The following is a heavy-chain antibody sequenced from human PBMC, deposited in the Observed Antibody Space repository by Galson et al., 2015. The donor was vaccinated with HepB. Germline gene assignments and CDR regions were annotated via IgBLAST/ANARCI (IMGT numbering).Heavy chain of an antibody. J-gene: IGHJ4*02. CDR3: ARDAPDSGSYSSSFAFDY. Sequence: SLRLSCAASGFTFSSYSMNWVRQAPGKGLEWVSSISSSSSYIYYADSVKGRFTISRDNAKNSLYLQMNSLRAEDTAVYYCARDAPDSGSYSSSFAFDYWGQGTLVTVSS. V-gene: IGHV3-21*01. D-gene: IGHD1-26*01. CDR1: GFTFSSYS. CDR2: ISSSSSYI.